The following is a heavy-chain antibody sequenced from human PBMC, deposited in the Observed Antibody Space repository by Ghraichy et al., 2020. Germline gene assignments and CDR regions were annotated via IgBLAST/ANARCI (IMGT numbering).Heavy chain of an antibody. D-gene: IGHD6-19*01. V-gene: IGHV3-7*01. J-gene: IGHJ4*02. Sequence: GESLNISCAASGFTFSGYWMSWVRQAPGKGLEWVANIKQDGGEKYYVDSVKGRFTISRDNAENSLYLQMSSLGGEDTAVYYCARQGSGWFRLDYWGQGTLVTVSS. CDR1: GFTFSGYW. CDR2: IKQDGGEK. CDR3: ARQGSGWFRLDY.